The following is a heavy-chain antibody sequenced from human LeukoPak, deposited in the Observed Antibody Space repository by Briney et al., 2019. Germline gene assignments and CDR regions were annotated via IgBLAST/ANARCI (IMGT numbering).Heavy chain of an antibody. J-gene: IGHJ4*02. D-gene: IGHD3-10*01. CDR1: AGSLGSYY. CDR3: AREANYYGSGSYFEGTFDY. CDR2: IYSSGTT. V-gene: IGHV4-59*01. Sequence: SETLSLTCTVSAGSLGSYYWSWIRQPPGKGLEWIGYIYSSGTTNYNPSLTSRVTISIDASKNEFSLRLTSVTAADTAVYYCAREANYYGSGSYFEGTFDYWGQGSLVTVSS.